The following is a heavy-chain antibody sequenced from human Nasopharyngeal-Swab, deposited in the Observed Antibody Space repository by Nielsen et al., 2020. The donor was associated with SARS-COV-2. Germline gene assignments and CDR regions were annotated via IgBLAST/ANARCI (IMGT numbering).Heavy chain of an antibody. CDR1: GGSISSGGYY. CDR3: AREGIAAAGTFDYYYYYMDV. D-gene: IGHD6-13*01. Sequence: SETLSLTCTVSGGSISSGGYYWSWIRQHPGKGLEWIGYIYYSGSTYYNPSLKSRVTISVDTSKNQFSLKLSSVTAADTAVYYCAREGIAAAGTFDYYYYYMDVRGKGTTVTVSS. CDR2: IYYSGST. V-gene: IGHV4-31*03. J-gene: IGHJ6*03.